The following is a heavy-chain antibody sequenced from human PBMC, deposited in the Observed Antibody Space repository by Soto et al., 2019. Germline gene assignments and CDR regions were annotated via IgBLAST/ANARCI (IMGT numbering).Heavy chain of an antibody. V-gene: IGHV1-3*01. Sequence: EASVKVSCKSSGYTFTNYAMHCVRQAPGQRLEWMGWINAGNGNTKYSQKFQGRVTITRDTSASTAYMELSSLRSEDTAVYYCARVSGYYLPDYWGQGTLVTVSS. CDR1: GYTFTNYA. D-gene: IGHD5-12*01. CDR3: ARVSGYYLPDY. J-gene: IGHJ4*02. CDR2: INAGNGNT.